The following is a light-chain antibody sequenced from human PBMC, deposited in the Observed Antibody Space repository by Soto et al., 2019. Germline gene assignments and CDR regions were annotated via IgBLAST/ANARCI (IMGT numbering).Light chain of an antibody. CDR3: GSYTTSSTRV. J-gene: IGLJ1*01. CDR1: ISDLGTYHF. V-gene: IGLV2-14*01. Sequence: QSALTQPASVSGSPGQSITISCTGTISDLGTYHFVSWYQQHPDKAPKLIIYEVSNRPSGVSNRFSGSKSGNTASLTISGLQAEDEAHYYCGSYTTSSTRVFGTGTKLTVL. CDR2: EVS.